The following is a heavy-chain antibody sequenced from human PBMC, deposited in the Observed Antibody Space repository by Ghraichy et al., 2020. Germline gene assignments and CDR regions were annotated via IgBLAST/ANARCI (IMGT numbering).Heavy chain of an antibody. Sequence: SVKVSCKASGGTFSSYAISWVRQAPGQGLEWMGGIIPIFGTANYAQKFQGRVTITADESTSTAYMELSSLRSEDTAVYYCARHLWFGELSYDYWGQGTLVTVSS. J-gene: IGHJ4*02. D-gene: IGHD3-10*01. CDR1: GGTFSSYA. CDR3: ARHLWFGELSYDY. CDR2: IIPIFGTA. V-gene: IGHV1-69*13.